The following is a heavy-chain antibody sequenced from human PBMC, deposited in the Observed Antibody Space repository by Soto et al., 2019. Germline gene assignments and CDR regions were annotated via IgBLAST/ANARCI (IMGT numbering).Heavy chain of an antibody. CDR3: ARTTDSSSSVAFDI. Sequence: SVKVSCKASGGTFSSYAISWVRQAPGQGLEWMGGIIPIFGTANYAQKFQGRVTITADESTSTAYMELSSLRSEDTAVYYCARTTDSSSSVAFDIWGQRTMDTVSS. D-gene: IGHD6-6*01. V-gene: IGHV1-69*13. CDR1: GGTFSSYA. CDR2: IIPIFGTA. J-gene: IGHJ3*02.